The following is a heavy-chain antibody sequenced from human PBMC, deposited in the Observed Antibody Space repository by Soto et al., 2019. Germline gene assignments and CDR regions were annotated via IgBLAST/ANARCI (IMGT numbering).Heavy chain of an antibody. J-gene: IGHJ3*02. D-gene: IGHD3-10*01. CDR1: GGSISSDGYY. CDR3: ARSITMVRGWAGAFDI. V-gene: IGHV4-31*03. Sequence: PSETLSLTCTVSGGSISSDGYYWSWIRQHPGKGLEWIGYIYYSGSTYYNPSLKSRVIISIDTSKNQFSLKLSSVTAADTAVYYCARSITMVRGWAGAFDIWGLGTMVTVSS. CDR2: IYYSGST.